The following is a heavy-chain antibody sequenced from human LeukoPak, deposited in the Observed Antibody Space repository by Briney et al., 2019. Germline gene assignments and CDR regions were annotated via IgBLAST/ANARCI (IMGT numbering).Heavy chain of an antibody. CDR3: ARGPDFDRLMCGFDP. V-gene: IGHV4-39*07. CDR2: IYHSGST. D-gene: IGHD3-9*01. CDR1: GGSISSYY. J-gene: IGHJ5*02. Sequence: PSQTLSLTCTVSGGSISSYYWGWIRQPPGKGLEWIGSIYHSGSTYYTPSLKSRVTISVDTSKSQFSLKLSSVTAADTAVYYCARGPDFDRLMCGFDPWGQGTLVTVSS.